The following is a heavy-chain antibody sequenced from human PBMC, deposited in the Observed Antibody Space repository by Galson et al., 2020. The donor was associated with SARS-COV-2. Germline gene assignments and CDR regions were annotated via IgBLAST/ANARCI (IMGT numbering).Heavy chain of an antibody. CDR3: ARAAQTYYDFWSGYYNAPHFDY. CDR2: IYYSGST. D-gene: IGHD3-3*01. CDR1: GVSISSYY. V-gene: IGHV4-59*01. Sequence: SETLSLTCTVSGVSISSYYVTWIRQPPGKGLEWIGYIYYSGSTNYNPSLKSRVTISVDTSKNQFSLKLSSVTAADTAVYYCARAAQTYYDFWSGYYNAPHFDYWGQGTLVTVSS. J-gene: IGHJ4*02.